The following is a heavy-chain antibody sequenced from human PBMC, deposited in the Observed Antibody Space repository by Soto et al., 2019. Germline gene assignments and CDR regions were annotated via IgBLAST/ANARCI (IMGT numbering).Heavy chain of an antibody. D-gene: IGHD2-2*01. CDR2: ISYDGSNK. CDR1: GFIFNTYD. V-gene: IGHV3-30*18. J-gene: IGHJ6*02. Sequence: QVQLVESGGGVVQPGRSLRLSCAASGFIFNTYDMHWFRQAPGKGLEWVAVISYDGSNKYYAGSVKGRLTISRDNSKKMLYLQMNSLRPEDTAVYNCAKGQHCSSTSCYFYYYGMDVWGQGTKVAVSS. CDR3: AKGQHCSSTSCYFYYYGMDV.